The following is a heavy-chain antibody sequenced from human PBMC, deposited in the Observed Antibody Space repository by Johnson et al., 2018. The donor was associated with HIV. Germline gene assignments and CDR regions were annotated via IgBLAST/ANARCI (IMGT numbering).Heavy chain of an antibody. J-gene: IGHJ3*02. CDR1: EFTFSSYA. CDR3: ARGAVSCYVSVDAFHI. V-gene: IGHV3-30*04. Sequence: QMQLVESGGGVVQPGRSLRLSCAASEFTFSSYAFHWVRQAPGKGLEWVALISSDGSGKYYADSVKGRSTISRDNSKNPLYLQMHSLTPEDTAVYYCARGAVSCYVSVDAFHIWGQGTMVTVSS. D-gene: IGHD5-12*01. CDR2: ISSDGSGK.